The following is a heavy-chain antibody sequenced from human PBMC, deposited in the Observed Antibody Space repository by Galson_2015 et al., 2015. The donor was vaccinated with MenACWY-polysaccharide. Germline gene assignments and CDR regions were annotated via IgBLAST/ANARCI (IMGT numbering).Heavy chain of an antibody. CDR1: GFTFSSFD. Sequence: SLRLSCAASGFTFSSFDFSDYAMHWVRQAPGKGLEWVAVISYDGNNKYYADSVKGRFTIARDNSKNTVYLQMHSLRAEDTAVYCCAKDRHLRGLTNFYYGTDAWGQGTTVTVSS. J-gene: IGHJ6*02. V-gene: IGHV3-30*18. CDR3: AKDRHLRGLTNFYYGTDA. D-gene: IGHD4-17*01. CDR2: ISYDGNNK.